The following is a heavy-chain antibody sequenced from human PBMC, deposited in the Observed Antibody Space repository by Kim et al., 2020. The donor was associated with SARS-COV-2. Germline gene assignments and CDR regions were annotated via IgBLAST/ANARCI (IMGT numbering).Heavy chain of an antibody. Sequence: SETLSLTCTVSGGSISSSSYYWGWIRQPPGKGLEWIGSIYYSGSTYYNPSLKSRVTISVDTSKNQFSLKLSSVTAADTAVYYCATSYYDSSGLDYWGQGTLVTVSS. CDR1: GGSISSSSYY. J-gene: IGHJ4*02. CDR3: ATSYYDSSGLDY. V-gene: IGHV4-39*01. D-gene: IGHD3-22*01. CDR2: IYYSGST.